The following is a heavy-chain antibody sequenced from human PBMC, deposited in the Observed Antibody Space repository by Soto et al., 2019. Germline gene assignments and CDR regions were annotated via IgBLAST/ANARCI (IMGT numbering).Heavy chain of an antibody. CDR1: GFTFSSYG. D-gene: IGHD3-3*01. V-gene: IGHV3-30*18. CDR2: ISYDGSNK. Sequence: GGSLRLSCAASGFTFSSYGMHWVRQAPGKGLEWVAVISYDGSNKYYADSVKGRFTISRDNSKNTLYLQMNSLRAEDTAVYYCAKDLPIWSGYYINYYYYGMDVWGQGTTVTVSS. J-gene: IGHJ6*02. CDR3: AKDLPIWSGYYINYYYYGMDV.